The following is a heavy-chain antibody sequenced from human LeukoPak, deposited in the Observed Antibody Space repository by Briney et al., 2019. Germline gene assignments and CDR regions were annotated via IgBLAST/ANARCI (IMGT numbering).Heavy chain of an antibody. J-gene: IGHJ2*01. D-gene: IGHD3-22*01. Sequence: ASVKVSCKASGYTFTGYYMHWVRQAPGQGLEWMGWINPNSGGTNYAQKFQGRVTMTRDTSISTAYMELSRLRSGDTAVYYCARDSSGYYFKSSWYFDLWGRGTLVTVSS. CDR2: INPNSGGT. CDR3: ARDSSGYYFKSSWYFDL. V-gene: IGHV1-2*02. CDR1: GYTFTGYY.